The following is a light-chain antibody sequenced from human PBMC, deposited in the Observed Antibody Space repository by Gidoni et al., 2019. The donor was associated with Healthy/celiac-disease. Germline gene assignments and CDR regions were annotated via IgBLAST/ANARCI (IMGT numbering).Light chain of an antibody. V-gene: IGKV1-39*01. CDR3: QQSYSTPET. CDR2: AAS. CDR1: QSISSY. J-gene: IGKJ1*01. Sequence: IHLTPSPSSLSASVGDRVTITCRASQSISSYLNWYQQKPGKAPKLLIYAASSLQSGVPSRFSGSGSGTDFTLTISSLQPEDFATYYCQQSYSTPETFGQGTKVEIK.